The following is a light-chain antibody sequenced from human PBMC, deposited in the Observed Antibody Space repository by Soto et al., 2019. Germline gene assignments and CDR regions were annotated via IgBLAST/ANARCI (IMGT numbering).Light chain of an antibody. V-gene: IGLV2-14*03. J-gene: IGLJ2*01. Sequence: QSALTQPASVSGSPGQSITISCAGTSSDVVGYNYVSWNQQHPGKVPRLIISDVNKRPSGVSDRFSGSKSGNTASLTISGLQAEDEADYYCASFTRSVTVVFGGGTQLTVL. CDR2: DVN. CDR3: ASFTRSVTVV. CDR1: SSDVVGYNY.